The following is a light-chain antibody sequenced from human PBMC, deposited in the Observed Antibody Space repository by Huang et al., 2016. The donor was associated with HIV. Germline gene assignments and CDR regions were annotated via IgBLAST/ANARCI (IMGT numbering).Light chain of an antibody. CDR3: QQYDNWPLT. V-gene: IGKV3-15*01. J-gene: IGKJ5*01. Sequence: ERVMTQSPATLSVAPGERVPLSCRASHSVSSNLAWYQQKPCQAPRLLIHGASTRATGFPARFSGSGSGTEFTLAISSLQSEDSGVYFCQQYDNWPLTFGQGTRLEIK. CDR2: GAS. CDR1: HSVSSN.